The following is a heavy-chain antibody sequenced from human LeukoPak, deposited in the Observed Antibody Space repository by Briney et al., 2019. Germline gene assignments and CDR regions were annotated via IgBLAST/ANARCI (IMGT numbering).Heavy chain of an antibody. CDR2: IYYSGST. CDR3: ARHTSYYDILPGYYTLSGMDV. CDR1: GGSISSYY. V-gene: IGHV4-59*01. D-gene: IGHD3-9*01. J-gene: IGHJ6*02. Sequence: PSETLSLTCTVSGGSISSYYWSWLRQPPGKGLEWFGYIYYSGSTNYNPSLKSRVTISVDTSKNQFSLKLSSVTAADTAVYYCARHTSYYDILPGYYTLSGMDVWGQGTTVTVSS.